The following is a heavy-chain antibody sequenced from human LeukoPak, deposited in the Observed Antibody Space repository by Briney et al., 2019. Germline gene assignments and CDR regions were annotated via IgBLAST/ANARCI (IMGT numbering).Heavy chain of an antibody. J-gene: IGHJ4*02. CDR2: ISGSGGST. CDR3: AREEGDYVWGSYRSDPPPPLDY. CDR1: GFTFSSYA. D-gene: IGHD3-16*02. V-gene: IGHV3-23*01. Sequence: GGSLRLSCAASGFTFSSYAMSWVRQAPGKGLEWVSAISGSGGSTYYADSVKGRFTISRDNSKNTLYLQMNSLRAEDTAVYYCAREEGDYVWGSYRSDPPPPLDYWGQGTLVTVSS.